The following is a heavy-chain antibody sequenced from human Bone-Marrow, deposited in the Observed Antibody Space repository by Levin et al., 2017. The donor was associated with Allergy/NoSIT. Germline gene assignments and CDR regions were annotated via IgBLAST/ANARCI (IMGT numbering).Heavy chain of an antibody. Sequence: NSSETLSLTCTVSGGSLRGYYWSWVRQPPGKGLEWIGHIYDNGNSNYSPSLESRVTLSVDTSNNQFSLKLNSVTAADTAVYYCARLLSSMYETIDFWGQGTLVTVSS. D-gene: IGHD6-13*01. J-gene: IGHJ4*02. V-gene: IGHV4-59*08. CDR3: ARLLSSMYETIDF. CDR2: IYDNGNS. CDR1: GGSLRGYY.